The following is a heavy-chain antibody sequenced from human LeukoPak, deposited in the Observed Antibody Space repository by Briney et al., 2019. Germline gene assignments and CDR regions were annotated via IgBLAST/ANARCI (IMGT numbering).Heavy chain of an antibody. J-gene: IGHJ4*02. CDR1: GFTFGSYA. CDR3: APDIWEDDVVGSTTVPDY. D-gene: IGHD1-26*01. Sequence: GGSLRLSCAASGFTFGSYAMHWARQAPGKGLEWVSVISFNGKNKYYADSVKGRFTISRDNPRNTLYLQINSLRTDDTAMYFCAPDIWEDDVVGSTTVPDYWGQGTLVIVSS. V-gene: IGHV3-30*04. CDR2: ISFNGKNK.